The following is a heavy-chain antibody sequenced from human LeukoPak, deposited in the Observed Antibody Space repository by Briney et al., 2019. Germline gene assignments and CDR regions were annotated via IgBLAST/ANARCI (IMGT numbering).Heavy chain of an antibody. CDR1: GFTFDDYA. J-gene: IGHJ4*02. D-gene: IGHD5-24*01. CDR2: ISWNSGSI. Sequence: PGRSLRLSCAASGFTFDDYAMHWVRQAPGKGLEWVSGISWNSGSICYADSVKGRFTISRDNAKNSLYLQMNSLRAEDTALYYCAKGLDGYNYDYFDYWGQGTLVTVSS. CDR3: AKGLDGYNYDYFDY. V-gene: IGHV3-9*01.